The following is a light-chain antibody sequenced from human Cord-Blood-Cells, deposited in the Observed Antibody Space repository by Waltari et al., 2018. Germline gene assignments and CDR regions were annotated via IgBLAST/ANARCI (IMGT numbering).Light chain of an antibody. CDR2: EGS. CDR3: CSYAGSSTSV. J-gene: IGLJ3*02. CDR1: SSAGGSYNL. V-gene: IGLV2-23*01. Sequence: QSALTQPASVSGSPGQSITISCTGTSSAGGSYNLFSWYQQHPGKAPKLMIYEGSKRPSGVSNRFSGSKSGNTASLTISGLQAEDEADYYCCSYAGSSTSVFGGGTKLTVL.